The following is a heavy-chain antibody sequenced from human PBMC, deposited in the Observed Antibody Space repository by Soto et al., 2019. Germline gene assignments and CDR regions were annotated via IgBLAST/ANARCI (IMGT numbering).Heavy chain of an antibody. CDR2: TYYRSKWYY. J-gene: IGHJ4*01. V-gene: IGHV6-1*01. Sequence: PSQTLSLTCAITRDSVSSNSAGWSWVRQSPSRGLEWLGRTYYRSKWYYEYAVSVRGRITTNPDTSKNQCSLQLNSVTPEDTAVYFCARGEQYSGRIFDYWGQGTLVTVSS. CDR3: ARGEQYSGRIFDY. D-gene: IGHD1-26*01. CDR1: RDSVSSNSAG.